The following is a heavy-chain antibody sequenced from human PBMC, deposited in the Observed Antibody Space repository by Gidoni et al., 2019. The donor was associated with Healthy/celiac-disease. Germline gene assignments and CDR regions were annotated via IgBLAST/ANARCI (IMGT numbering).Heavy chain of an antibody. CDR3: AKDNIVVVPAAIGGDY. Sequence: EVQLLESGGGLVQPGGSLRLSCAASGFTFSSYAMSWVRQAPGKGLEWVSAISGSGGSTYYAASVKGRFTISRDNSKNTLYLQMNSLRAEDTAVYYCAKDNIVVVPAAIGGDYWGQGTLVTVSS. CDR2: ISGSGGST. D-gene: IGHD2-2*01. J-gene: IGHJ4*02. CDR1: GFTFSSYA. V-gene: IGHV3-23*01.